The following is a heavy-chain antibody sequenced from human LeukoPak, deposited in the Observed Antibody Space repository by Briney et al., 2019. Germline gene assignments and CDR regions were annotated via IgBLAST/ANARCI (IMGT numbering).Heavy chain of an antibody. J-gene: IGHJ4*02. CDR3: ILMPGY. CDR1: GGSISSNY. V-gene: IGHV4-39*01. Sequence: SETLSLTCTVFGGSISSNYWGWVRQPPGKGLQWIGSFYSGSTYYTPSLKSRVTISVDTSKRQFSLRLTSVTAADTAVYYCILMPGYWGQGILVAVSS. CDR2: FYSGST. D-gene: IGHD2-2*01.